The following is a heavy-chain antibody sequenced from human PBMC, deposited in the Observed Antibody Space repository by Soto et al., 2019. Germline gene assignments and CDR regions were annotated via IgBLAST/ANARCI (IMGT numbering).Heavy chain of an antibody. CDR2: ISGYNGNT. J-gene: IGHJ6*02. CDR1: GYIFTNYG. D-gene: IGHD3-3*01. V-gene: IGHV1-18*03. CDR3: ARERVVVVPSIIPTYCDYGMDV. Sequence: QLQLVQSGVEVRKPGASVKVSCKASGYIFTNYGISWVRQAPGQGLEWMGWISGYNGNTNYAQKFQNRVTMTTDTCRSIAYMELRSLGSVDMAVYYCARERVVVVPSIIPTYCDYGMDVWGQGTTVTVSS.